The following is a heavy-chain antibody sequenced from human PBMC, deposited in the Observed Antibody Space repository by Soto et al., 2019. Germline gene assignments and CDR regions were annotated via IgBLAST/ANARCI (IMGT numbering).Heavy chain of an antibody. CDR2: ISGSGGST. CDR3: ARGGSYSLDPY. J-gene: IGHJ4*02. V-gene: IGHV3-23*01. CDR1: GFTFSSYS. D-gene: IGHD1-26*01. Sequence: GGSLRLSCAASGFTFSSYSMSWVRQAPGKGLEWVSAISGSGGSTYYADSVKGRFTISRDNSKNTLYLQMNSLRVEDTAVYYCARGGSYSLDPYWGQGTLVTVSS.